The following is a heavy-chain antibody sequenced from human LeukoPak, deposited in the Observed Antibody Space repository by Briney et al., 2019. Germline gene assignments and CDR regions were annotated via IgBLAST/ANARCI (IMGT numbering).Heavy chain of an antibody. V-gene: IGHV4-39*01. CDR2: VST. CDR3: ARAGYTYGLISYFDS. J-gene: IGHJ4*02. D-gene: IGHD5-18*01. CDR1: GGSITSSSHY. Sequence: SETLSLTCTVSGGSITSSSHYWGWIRQPPGKGLEWIGVSTYYNPSLKNRVTISRDTSKNQFSLKLSSVTAAGTAIYYCARAGYTYGLISYFDSWGQGTLVTVSS.